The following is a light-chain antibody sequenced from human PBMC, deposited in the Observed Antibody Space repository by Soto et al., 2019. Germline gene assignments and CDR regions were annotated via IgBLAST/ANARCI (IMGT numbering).Light chain of an antibody. CDR1: SSNIGTSS. CDR2: TTN. V-gene: IGLV1-44*01. Sequence: QSVLTQPHSASGTPGQRVTISCSGSSSNIGTSSVHWFQQLPGTAPKLLISTTNQRPSGVPERFSGSKSGTSASLAISGLQLEDGPVYYGAAWDDGLNGHVFGPGTKVTAL. CDR3: AAWDDGLNGHV. J-gene: IGLJ1*01.